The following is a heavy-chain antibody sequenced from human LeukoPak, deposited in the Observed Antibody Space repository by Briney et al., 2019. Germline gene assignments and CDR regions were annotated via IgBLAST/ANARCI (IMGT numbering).Heavy chain of an antibody. CDR1: GGSVSSGSYF. J-gene: IGHJ4*02. CDR3: ARGYRSSWYQVDY. D-gene: IGHD6-13*01. V-gene: IGHV4-61*01. CDR2: IYYNGNT. Sequence: SETLSLTCTVSGGSVSSGSYFWSWIRQPPGKGLEWIGFIYYNGNTNSSPSLKSRVTISVDTSKSQFSLKLTSVTAVDTAVYYCARGYRSSWYQVDYWGQGTLVTVSS.